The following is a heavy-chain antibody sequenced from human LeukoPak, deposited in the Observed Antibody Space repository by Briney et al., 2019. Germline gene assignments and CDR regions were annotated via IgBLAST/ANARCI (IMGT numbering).Heavy chain of an antibody. J-gene: IGHJ4*02. CDR3: ARDLGNWNYGDY. CDR2: ISAYNGNT. Sequence: MGWISAYNGNTNYAQKLQGRVTMTTDTSTSTAYMELRSLRSDDTAVYYCARDLGNWNYGDYWGQGTLVTVSS. D-gene: IGHD1-7*01. V-gene: IGHV1-18*01.